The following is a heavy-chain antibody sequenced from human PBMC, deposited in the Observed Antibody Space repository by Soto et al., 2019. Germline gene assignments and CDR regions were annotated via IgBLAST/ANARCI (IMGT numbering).Heavy chain of an antibody. V-gene: IGHV1-46*01. D-gene: IGHD2-15*01. Sequence: QVQLVQSGAEVKKPGASVKVSCKASGYTFTSYYMHWVRQAPGQGLEWMGIINPTSSTNYAQKFQGRVTMTRDTSTSTVYMELSSLRSEDPAVYYCARVYCSGGSCYGIDYWGQGTLVTVSS. J-gene: IGHJ4*02. CDR2: INPTSST. CDR1: GYTFTSYY. CDR3: ARVYCSGGSCYGIDY.